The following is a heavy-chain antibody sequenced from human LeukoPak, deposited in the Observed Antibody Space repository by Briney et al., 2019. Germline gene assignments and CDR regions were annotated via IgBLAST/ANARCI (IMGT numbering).Heavy chain of an antibody. D-gene: IGHD1-26*01. CDR3: ARGSGSYHTAYMN. V-gene: IGHV3-30*02. CDR1: GFSFRDYD. Sequence: GGSLRLSCVASGFSFRDYDMHWVRQPPGKGLEWVAFIRYDGSTSYYAESVKGRFTISRDNSKNTLYLQIDSLRPEDTAVYYCARGSGSYHTAYMNWRQGSPVTVSS. CDR2: IRYDGSTS. J-gene: IGHJ4*02.